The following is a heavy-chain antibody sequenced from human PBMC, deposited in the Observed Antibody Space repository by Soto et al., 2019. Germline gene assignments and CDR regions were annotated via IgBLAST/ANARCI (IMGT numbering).Heavy chain of an antibody. CDR1: GGSISSYY. V-gene: IGHV4-59*01. CDR2: IYYSGST. D-gene: IGHD5-12*01. CDR3: ARGGYSGYDLKGFDY. J-gene: IGHJ4*02. Sequence: QVQLQESGPGLVKPSETLSLTCTVSGGSISSYYWSWIRQPPGKGLEWIGYIYYSGSTNYNPSLEGRVTISVDTSKNLFAQKLSSVTAADTAVYYCARGGYSGYDLKGFDYWGQGTLVTVSS.